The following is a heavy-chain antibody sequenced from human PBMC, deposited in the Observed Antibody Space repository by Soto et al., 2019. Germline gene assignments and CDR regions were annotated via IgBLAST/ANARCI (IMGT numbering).Heavy chain of an antibody. CDR3: ARRSSGWYLDY. CDR2: ISGSGGST. V-gene: IGHV3-23*01. J-gene: IGHJ4*02. Sequence: EVQLLESGGGLVQPGGSLRLSCAASGFTFSSYAMSWVRQAPGKGLEWVSAISGSGGSTYYADSVKARFTISRDNSKNTLYLQMNSLRAEYTAVYYCARRSSGWYLDYWGQGTLVTVSS. CDR1: GFTFSSYA. D-gene: IGHD6-19*01.